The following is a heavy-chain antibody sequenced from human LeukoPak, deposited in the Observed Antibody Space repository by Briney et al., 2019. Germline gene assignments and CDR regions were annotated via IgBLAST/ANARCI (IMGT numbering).Heavy chain of an antibody. J-gene: IGHJ4*02. D-gene: IGHD2-21*02. CDR1: GYTFTSYG. V-gene: IGHV1-18*01. Sequence: ASVKVSCKASGYTFTSYGISWVRQAPGQGLEWMGWISAYNGNTNYAQKLQGRVTMTTDTSTSTAYMELRSLRSDDTAVYSCARDLRCGGDCYEGGDYFDYWGQGTLVTVSS. CDR2: ISAYNGNT. CDR3: ARDLRCGGDCYEGGDYFDY.